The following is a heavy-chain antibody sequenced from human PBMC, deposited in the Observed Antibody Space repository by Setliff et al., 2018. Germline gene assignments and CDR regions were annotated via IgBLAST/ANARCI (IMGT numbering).Heavy chain of an antibody. D-gene: IGHD3-3*01. CDR3: ARGEWRDPPGYYYMDV. Sequence: SVKVXCKASGYTFRNYAFAXGXXAPGQGLEWVGWISVYNGDTNYAQKFQGRVTISVDTSKNQFSLKLSSVTAADLAVYYCARGEWRDPPGYYYMDVWAKGTTVTVSS. V-gene: IGHV1-18*03. CDR2: ISVYNGDT. J-gene: IGHJ6*03. CDR1: GYTFRNYA.